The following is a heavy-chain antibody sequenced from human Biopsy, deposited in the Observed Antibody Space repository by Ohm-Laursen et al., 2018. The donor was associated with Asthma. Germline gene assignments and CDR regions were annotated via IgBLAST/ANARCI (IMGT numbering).Heavy chain of an antibody. CDR1: GFTVSRDH. V-gene: IGHV3-53*01. D-gene: IGHD3-22*01. Sequence: SLRLSCTASGFTVSRDHMFWVRQAPGKGLEWVSVIYSGGTSHTADSVRGRFTISRDYSKNTLYLQMRSLRAEDTAVYYCARGDSSNWSHYYFDCWGQGTLVTVSS. CDR3: ARGDSSNWSHYYFDC. CDR2: IYSGGTS. J-gene: IGHJ4*02.